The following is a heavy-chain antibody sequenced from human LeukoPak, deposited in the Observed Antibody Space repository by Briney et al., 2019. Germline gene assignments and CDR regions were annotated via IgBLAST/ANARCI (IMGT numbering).Heavy chain of an antibody. CDR1: GGSISSYY. D-gene: IGHD6-13*01. V-gene: IGHV4-59*12. CDR2: IYYSGST. J-gene: IGHJ5*02. CDR3: ARARRYSSSCRKLCNWFDP. Sequence: PSETLSLTCTVSGGSISSYYWSWIRQPPGKGLEWIGYIYYSGSTNYNPSLKSRVTISVDTSKNQFSLKLSSVTAADTAVYYCARARRYSSSCRKLCNWFDPWGQGTLVTVSS.